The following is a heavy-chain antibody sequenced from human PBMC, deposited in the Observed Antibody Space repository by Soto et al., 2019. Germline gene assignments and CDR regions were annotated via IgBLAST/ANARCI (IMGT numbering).Heavy chain of an antibody. Sequence: NPSETLSLTCTVSGGSVSSDTSYWGWIRQPPGKGLEWIGNIYYRGSTYYNPSLKSRVTISLDTSKNQFSLKLSSVTAADTAVYYCARLGGLTGYISAWYKYEHWGRGTLVTVSS. CDR2: IYYRGST. J-gene: IGHJ4*02. CDR1: GGSVSSDTSY. D-gene: IGHD6-19*01. V-gene: IGHV4-39*01. CDR3: ARLGGLTGYISAWYKYEH.